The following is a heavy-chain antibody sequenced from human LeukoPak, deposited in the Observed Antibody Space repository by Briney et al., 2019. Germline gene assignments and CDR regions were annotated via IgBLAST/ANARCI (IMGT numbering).Heavy chain of an antibody. Sequence: ASVKVSCKVSGYTLTELSMHWVRQAPGKGLEWMGGFDPEDGETIYAQKFQGRVTMTEDTSTDTAYMELSSLKSEDTAVYYCATDPTVTTEGWFDPWGQGTLVTVSS. D-gene: IGHD4-17*01. V-gene: IGHV1-24*01. CDR1: GYTLTELS. J-gene: IGHJ5*02. CDR2: FDPEDGET. CDR3: ATDPTVTTEGWFDP.